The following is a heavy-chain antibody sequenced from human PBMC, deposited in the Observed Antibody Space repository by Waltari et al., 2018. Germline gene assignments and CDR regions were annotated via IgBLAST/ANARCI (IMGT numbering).Heavy chain of an antibody. J-gene: IGHJ6*03. Sequence: EVQLVESGGGLLQPGGSLRLSCAASGFTFSSYAMSWVRQATGKGLEWVSAISGSGGSTYYADSVKGRFTISRDNSKNTLYLQMNSLRAEDTAVYYCAKDLSSLYYYYYYMDVWGKGTTVTVSS. CDR1: GFTFSSYA. CDR3: AKDLSSLYYYYYYMDV. CDR2: ISGSGGST. D-gene: IGHD2-15*01. V-gene: IGHV3-23*04.